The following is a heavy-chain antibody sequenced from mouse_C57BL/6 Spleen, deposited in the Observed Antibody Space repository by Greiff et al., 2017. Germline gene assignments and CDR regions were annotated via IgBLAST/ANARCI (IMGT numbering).Heavy chain of an antibody. CDR2: IDPENGDT. CDR1: GFNIKDDY. J-gene: IGHJ4*01. V-gene: IGHV14-4*01. CDR3: TTVVEGAMDY. D-gene: IGHD1-1*01. Sequence: EVKLMESGAELVRPGASVKLSCTASGFNIKDDYMHWVKQRPEQGLEWIGWIDPENGDTEYASKFQGKATITADTSSNTAYLQLSSLTSEDTAVYYCTTVVEGAMDYWGQGTLVTVSS.